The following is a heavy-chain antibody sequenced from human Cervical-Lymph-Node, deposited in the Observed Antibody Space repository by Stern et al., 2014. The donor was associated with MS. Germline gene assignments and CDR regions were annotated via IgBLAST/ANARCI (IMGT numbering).Heavy chain of an antibody. CDR3: AAVPDYYDSSGYDAFDI. J-gene: IGHJ3*02. Sequence: QMQLVQSGPEVKKPGTSVKVSCKASGFTFTSSAVQWVRQARGQRLEWIGLIVVGSGNTNYAQKFQERVTITRDMSTSTAYMELSSLRSEDTAVYYCAAVPDYYDSSGYDAFDIWGQGTMVTVSS. CDR2: IVVGSGNT. D-gene: IGHD3-22*01. V-gene: IGHV1-58*01. CDR1: GFTFTSSA.